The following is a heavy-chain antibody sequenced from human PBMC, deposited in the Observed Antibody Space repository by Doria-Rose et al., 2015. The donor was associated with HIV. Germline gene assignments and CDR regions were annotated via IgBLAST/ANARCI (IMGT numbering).Heavy chain of an antibody. V-gene: IGHV2-26*01. CDR1: GVSLSSPGMG. CDR2: IFSDDER. J-gene: IGHJ4*02. CDR3: ARIKSSRWYRKYYFDF. D-gene: IGHD6-13*01. Sequence: QITLKESGPVLVKPTETLTLTCTVSGVSLSSPGMGVSWIRQPPGKALEWLATIFSDDERSYKTSLKSRLTISRGTSKSQVVLTMTDMDPVGTATYYCARIKSSRWYRKYYFDFWGQGTLVIVSA.